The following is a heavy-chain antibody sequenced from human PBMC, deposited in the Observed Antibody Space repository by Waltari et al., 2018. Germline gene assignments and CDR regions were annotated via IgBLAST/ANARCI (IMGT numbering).Heavy chain of an antibody. CDR1: RVTLSDHY. CDR2: SSRKANIYTT. V-gene: IGHV3-72*01. Sequence: EVQLVQSGGGLIQPGGSLRLSCAASRVTLSDHYMDWVRPTPEKGLAWVGRSSRKANIYTTDFAAFVKGRFTISREDSKNSWDLHMNSLQTEDKAVYYCTRATYYYENGDDSVACAFDMWGQGTRVIVSS. CDR3: TRATYYYENGDDSVACAFDM. J-gene: IGHJ3*02. D-gene: IGHD3-22*01.